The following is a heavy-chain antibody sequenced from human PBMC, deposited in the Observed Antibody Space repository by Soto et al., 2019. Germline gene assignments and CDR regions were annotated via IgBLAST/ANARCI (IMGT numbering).Heavy chain of an antibody. CDR2: IYHSGST. CDR3: ARDLGGRYYDSSGYSSPS. J-gene: IGHJ5*02. Sequence: SETLCLTCAVSGGSISSSDWWSWIRQPPGKGLEWIGEIYHSGSTNYNPSLKSRVTISVDKSKNQFSLKLSSVTAADTAVYYCARDLGGRYYDSSGYSSPSWGQGTLVTVSS. D-gene: IGHD3-22*01. V-gene: IGHV4-4*02. CDR1: GGSISSSDW.